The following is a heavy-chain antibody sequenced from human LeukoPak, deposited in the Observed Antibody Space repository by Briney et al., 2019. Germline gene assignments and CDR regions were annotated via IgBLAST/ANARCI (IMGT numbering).Heavy chain of an antibody. V-gene: IGHV1-46*01. J-gene: IGHJ4*02. Sequence: SVKVSCKAXGYTFTSYYMHWVRQAPGQGLEWMGLINPSGGSTIYAQTFQGRVTMTRDTSTSTVYMELSSLRSEDTAVYYCAMSSTLRIGYFDYWGQGTLVTVSS. D-gene: IGHD2-2*01. CDR3: AMSSTLRIGYFDY. CDR2: INPSGGST. CDR1: GYTFTSYY.